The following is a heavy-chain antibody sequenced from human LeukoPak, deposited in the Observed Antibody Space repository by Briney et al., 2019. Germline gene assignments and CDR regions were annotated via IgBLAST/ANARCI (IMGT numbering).Heavy chain of an antibody. J-gene: IGHJ6*02. V-gene: IGHV4-34*01. Sequence: SETLSLTCAVYGGSFSGYYWSWIRQPPGKGLEWIGEINHSGSTNYHPSLKSRVTISVDTSKNQFSLKLSSVTAADTAVYYCARPLGYCSSTSCPKRNQLNYYYGMDVWGQGTTVTVSS. CDR1: GGSFSGYY. D-gene: IGHD2-2*01. CDR3: ARPLGYCSSTSCPKRNQLNYYYGMDV. CDR2: INHSGST.